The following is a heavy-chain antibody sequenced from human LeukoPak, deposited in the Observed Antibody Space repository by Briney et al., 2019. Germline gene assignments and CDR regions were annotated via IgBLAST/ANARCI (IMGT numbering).Heavy chain of an antibody. CDR3: ARDLYSSGWGYFDY. V-gene: IGHV4-38-2*02. J-gene: IGHJ4*02. Sequence: SEILSLTCTISGYSISSGYYWCWIRQPPGKGLEWIGSIYHSGSTYYNPSLKSRVTISLDTSENQFSLKLSSVTAADTAVYYCARDLYSSGWGYFDYWGQGTLVTVSS. CDR2: IYHSGST. CDR1: GYSISSGYY. D-gene: IGHD6-19*01.